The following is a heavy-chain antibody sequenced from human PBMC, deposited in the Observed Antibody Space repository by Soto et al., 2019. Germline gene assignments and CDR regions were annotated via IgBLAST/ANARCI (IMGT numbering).Heavy chain of an antibody. V-gene: IGHV1-18*01. CDR2: ISAYNGNT. CDR3: ARAGIYYGSGSYWGNYYYYGMDV. CDR1: GYTFTSYG. J-gene: IGHJ6*02. D-gene: IGHD3-10*01. Sequence: QVQLVQSGAEVKKPGASVKVSCKASGYTFTSYGISWVRQAPGQGLEWMGWISAYNGNTNYAQKLQGRVTMTTDTSTSTAYMELRSLRSDDTAVYHCARAGIYYGSGSYWGNYYYYGMDVWGQGTTVTVSS.